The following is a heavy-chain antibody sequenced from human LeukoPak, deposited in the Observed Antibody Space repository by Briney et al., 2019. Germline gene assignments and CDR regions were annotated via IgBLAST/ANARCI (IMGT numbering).Heavy chain of an antibody. CDR1: GFTFSSYE. CDR3: ARDPYYGDYVV. CDR2: ISSSGSTM. V-gene: IGHV3-48*03. J-gene: IGHJ4*02. Sequence: GGSLRLSCAASGFTFSSYEMNWVRQAPGKGLEWVSYISSSGSTMYYADPVKGRFTISRDDAKNSLYLQMNGLRAEDTAVYYCARDPYYGDYVVWGQGTLVTVSS. D-gene: IGHD4-17*01.